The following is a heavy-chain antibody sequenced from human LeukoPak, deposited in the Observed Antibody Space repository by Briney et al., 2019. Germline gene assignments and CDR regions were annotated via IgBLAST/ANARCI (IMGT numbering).Heavy chain of an antibody. Sequence: SENLSLTCTVSGGSISSYYWSWIRQPPGKGLEWIGYIYYSGSTNYNPSLKSRVTISVDTSKNQFSLKLSSVTAADTAVYYCARGASGSYRNWYFDLWGRGTLVTVSS. D-gene: IGHD1-26*01. V-gene: IGHV4-59*01. CDR3: ARGASGSYRNWYFDL. J-gene: IGHJ2*01. CDR1: GGSISSYY. CDR2: IYYSGST.